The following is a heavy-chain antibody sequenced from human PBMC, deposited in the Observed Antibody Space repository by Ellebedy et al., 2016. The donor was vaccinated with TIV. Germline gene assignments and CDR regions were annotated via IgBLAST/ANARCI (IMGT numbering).Heavy chain of an antibody. V-gene: IGHV3-23*01. J-gene: IGHJ4*02. Sequence: GGSLRLXXAASGFTFSSYAMSWVRQAPGKGLEWVSAISGSGGSTYYADSVKGRFTISRDNSKNTLYLQMNSLRAEDTAVYYCAKIAGMLPSGYWGQGTLVTVSS. CDR3: AKIAGMLPSGY. CDR2: ISGSGGST. D-gene: IGHD2-21*01. CDR1: GFTFSSYA.